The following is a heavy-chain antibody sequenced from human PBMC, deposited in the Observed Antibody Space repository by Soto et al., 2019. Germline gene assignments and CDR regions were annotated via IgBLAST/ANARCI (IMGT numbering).Heavy chain of an antibody. V-gene: IGHV1-69*01. CDR1: GGTLNSNV. CDR3: AREGFSGSYLSD. J-gene: IGHJ4*02. D-gene: IGHD1-26*01. CDR2: IVPMSGTT. Sequence: QVQLVQSGAEVKKPGSSVKVSCKASGGTLNSNVISWVRQAPGQGFEWMGGIVPMSGTTKYAPKFQGRVTITGDESTSTAYMEVNNLRSDDTAVYYCAREGFSGSYLSDWGQGTLVTVSS.